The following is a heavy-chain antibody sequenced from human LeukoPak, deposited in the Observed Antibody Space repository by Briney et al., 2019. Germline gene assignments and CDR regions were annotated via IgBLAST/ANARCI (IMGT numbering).Heavy chain of an antibody. CDR1: GGSISSYY. Sequence: SETLSLTCTVSGGSISSYYWSWIRQPPGKGLEWIGYIYYSGSTKYNPSLKSRVTISVDTSKNQFSLKLTSVTAADTAVYYCARRSVYYDSSGYYYYYFDYWGQGTPVTVSS. D-gene: IGHD3-22*01. CDR2: IYYSGST. J-gene: IGHJ4*02. CDR3: ARRSVYYDSSGYYYYYFDY. V-gene: IGHV4-59*08.